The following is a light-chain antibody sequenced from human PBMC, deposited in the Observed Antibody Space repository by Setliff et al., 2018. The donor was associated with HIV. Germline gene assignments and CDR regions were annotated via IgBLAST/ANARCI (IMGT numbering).Light chain of an antibody. CDR3: QVWGSSSDPYV. J-gene: IGLJ1*01. CDR1: NIGSKS. Sequence: SYELTQPPSVSVAPGKTARITCGGTNIGSKSVHWYQQKPGQAPVLVVYDDSDRPSGIPERFSGSNSGNTATATLTISRVEVGDEADYYCQVWGSSSDPYVFGTGTKVTVL. V-gene: IGLV3-21*03. CDR2: DDS.